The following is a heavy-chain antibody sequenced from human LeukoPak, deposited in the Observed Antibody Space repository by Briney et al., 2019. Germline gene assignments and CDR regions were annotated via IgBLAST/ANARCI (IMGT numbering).Heavy chain of an antibody. CDR1: GGSISSYC. CDR3: ARQYNWNYEYWFDP. J-gene: IGHJ5*02. D-gene: IGHD1-7*01. Sequence: TPSETLSLTCTVSGGSISSYCWSWIRQPPGKGLEWIGYIYYSGSTNYNPSLKSRVTISVDTSKNQFSLKLSSVTAADTAVYYCARQYNWNYEYWFDPWGQGTLVTVSS. V-gene: IGHV4-59*01. CDR2: IYYSGST.